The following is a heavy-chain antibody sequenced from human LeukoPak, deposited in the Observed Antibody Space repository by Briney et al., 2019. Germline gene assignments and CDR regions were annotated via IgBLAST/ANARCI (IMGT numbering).Heavy chain of an antibody. D-gene: IGHD1-26*01. J-gene: IGHJ6*02. CDR1: GFTFNSYA. CDR3: AKPREGSGSSGYYYGMDV. V-gene: IGHV3-23*01. CDR2: ITGSGGTT. Sequence: GGSLRLSCAAPGFTFNSYAMTWVRPAPGKGLEWVSTITGSGGTTYYADSVKGRFTISRDNAKNTLYLQMSSLRAEDTALYYCAKPREGSGSSGYYYGMDVWGQGTTVSVSS.